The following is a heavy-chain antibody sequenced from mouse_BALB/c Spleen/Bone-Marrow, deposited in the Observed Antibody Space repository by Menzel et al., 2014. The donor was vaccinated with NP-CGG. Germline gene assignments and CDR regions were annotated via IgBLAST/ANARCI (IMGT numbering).Heavy chain of an antibody. Sequence: EVQLVESGGGLVKPGGSLKLSCAASGFAFSDYYMYWVRQTPEKRLEWVATISDGGSYTYYPDSVKGRFTISRDNAKNNLYLQMSSLKSEDTAMYYCARTYYDYDGGVYYYAMDYWGQGTSVTVSS. CDR2: ISDGGSYT. CDR1: GFAFSDYY. D-gene: IGHD2-4*01. J-gene: IGHJ4*01. CDR3: ARTYYDYDGGVYYYAMDY. V-gene: IGHV5-4*02.